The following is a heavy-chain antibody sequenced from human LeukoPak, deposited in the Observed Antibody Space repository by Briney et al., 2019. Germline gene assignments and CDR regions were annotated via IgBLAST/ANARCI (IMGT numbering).Heavy chain of an antibody. V-gene: IGHV3-23*01. D-gene: IGHD2-15*01. CDR3: ARPPGYCSGGSCPYYYYMDV. Sequence: PGGPLRLSCAASGFTFSSYAMSWVRQAPGKGLEWVSAISGSGGSTYYADSVKGRFTISRDNSKNTLYLQMNSLRAEDTAVYYCARPPGYCSGGSCPYYYYMDVWGKGTTVTVSS. CDR1: GFTFSSYA. CDR2: ISGSGGST. J-gene: IGHJ6*03.